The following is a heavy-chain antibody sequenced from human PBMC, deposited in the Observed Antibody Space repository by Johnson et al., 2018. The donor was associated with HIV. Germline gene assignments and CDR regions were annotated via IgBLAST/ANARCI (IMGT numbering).Heavy chain of an antibody. CDR2: ISYDGSIK. D-gene: IGHD2-21*02. V-gene: IGHV3-30-3*01. J-gene: IGHJ3*02. CDR1: GFTFSSYA. CDR3: ARGIRGVVVTADDAFDI. Sequence: VQLVESGGGLVQPGGSLRLSCAASGFTFSSYAMHWVRQAPGKGLEWVAVISYDGSIKNYADSVKGRFTISRDNVKNTLYLQMNSLRAEDTAVYYCARGIRGVVVTADDAFDIWGQGTMVTVSS.